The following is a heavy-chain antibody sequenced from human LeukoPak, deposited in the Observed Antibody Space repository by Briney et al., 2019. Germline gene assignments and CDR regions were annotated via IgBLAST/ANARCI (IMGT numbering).Heavy chain of an antibody. CDR3: ARQSRGIAVAGLDC. Sequence: SETLSLTCTVSSGSISSYYWTWIRQPPEKGLEWIGYIYYNGSTNYNPSLKSRVTISVDTSKNQFSLKLSSVTAADTAVYYCARQSRGIAVAGLDCWGQGTLVTVSS. CDR2: IYYNGST. CDR1: SGSISSYY. D-gene: IGHD6-19*01. J-gene: IGHJ4*02. V-gene: IGHV4-59*08.